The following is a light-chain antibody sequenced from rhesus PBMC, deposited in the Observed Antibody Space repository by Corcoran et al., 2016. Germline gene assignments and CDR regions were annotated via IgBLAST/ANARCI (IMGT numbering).Light chain of an antibody. CDR3: QQRNSYPYS. CDR1: QGISSY. CDR2: DAS. Sequence: DIQLTQSPSSLSASAGDRVTITCRASQGISSYLAWYQQKPGKAPKLLIYDASNLQSGVPSRFIGIGSGTEFTLTISSLQPEDFAVYYCQQRNSYPYSFGQGTKVEIK. J-gene: IGKJ2*01. V-gene: IGKV1-38*01.